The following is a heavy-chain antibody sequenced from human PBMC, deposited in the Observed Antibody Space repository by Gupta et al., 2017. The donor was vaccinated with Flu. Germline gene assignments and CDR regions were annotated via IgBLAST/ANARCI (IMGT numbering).Heavy chain of an antibody. CDR1: GGTFSSYT. J-gene: IGHJ4*02. CDR3: ARDRDSSGWYVVDY. Sequence: QVQLVQSGAEVKKPGSSVKVSCKASGGTFSSYTISWVRQAPGQGLEWMGRIIPILGIANYAQKVQGRVTITADKSTSTAYMELSSLRSEDTAVYYCARDRDSSGWYVVDYWGQGTLVTVSS. D-gene: IGHD6-19*01. CDR2: IIPILGIA. V-gene: IGHV1-69*08.